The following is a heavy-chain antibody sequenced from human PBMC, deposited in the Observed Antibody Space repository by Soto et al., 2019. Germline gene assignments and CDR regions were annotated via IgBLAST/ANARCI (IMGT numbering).Heavy chain of an antibody. CDR2: INAYNGNT. Sequence: QVQLVQSGAEVKKPGASVKVSCKASGYTFTSYGISWVRQAPGQGLEWMGWINAYNGNTNYAQKLQGRVTMTTDTPTSRAYMELRSLRSDDTAVYYCARVYCRGGSCSGRDYWGQGPLVTVSS. V-gene: IGHV1-18*01. J-gene: IGHJ4*02. CDR1: GYTFTSYG. CDR3: ARVYCRGGSCSGRDY. D-gene: IGHD2-15*01.